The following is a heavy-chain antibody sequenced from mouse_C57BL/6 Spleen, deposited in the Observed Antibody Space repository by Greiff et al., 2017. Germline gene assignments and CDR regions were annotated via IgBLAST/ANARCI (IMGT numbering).Heavy chain of an antibody. CDR3: ARSYGNYDDYAMDY. D-gene: IGHD2-1*01. Sequence: QVQLQQPGAELVRPGTSVKLSCKASGYTFTSYWMPLVKQRPGQGLEWIGVIDPSDSYTNYNQKFKGKATLTVDTSSSTAYMQLSSLTSEDAAVYYGARSYGNYDDYAMDYWGQGTSVTVSS. J-gene: IGHJ4*01. CDR1: GYTFTSYW. V-gene: IGHV1-59*01. CDR2: IDPSDSYT.